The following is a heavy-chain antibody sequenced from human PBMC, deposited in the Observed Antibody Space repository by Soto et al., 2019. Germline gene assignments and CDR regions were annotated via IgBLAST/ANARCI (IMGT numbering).Heavy chain of an antibody. CDR2: ISGSGGST. D-gene: IGHD3-22*01. Sequence: EVQLLESGGGLVQPGGSLRLSCAASGFTFSSYAMSWVRQAPGKXXEWVSAISGSGGSTYYADSVKGRFTISRDNSKNTLYLXXXXXXXXXXXXXXXXXXXXXXDSSAYFDYWGQGTLVTVSS. CDR1: GFTFSSYA. J-gene: IGHJ4*02. CDR3: XXXXXXXDSSAYFDY. V-gene: IGHV3-23*01.